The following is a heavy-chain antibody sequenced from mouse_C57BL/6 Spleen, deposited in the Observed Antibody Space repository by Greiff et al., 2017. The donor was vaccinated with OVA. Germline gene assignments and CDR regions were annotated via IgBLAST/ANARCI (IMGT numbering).Heavy chain of an antibody. CDR2: ISSGSSTI. Sequence: DVKLVESGGGLVKPGGSLKLSCAASGFTFSDYGMHWVRQAPEKGLEWVAYISSGSSTIYYADTVKGRFTISRDNAKNTLFLQMTSLRSEDTAMYYCARERLPLSPGAYWGQGTLVTVFA. CDR3: ARERLPLSPGAY. D-gene: IGHD3-2*02. V-gene: IGHV5-17*01. J-gene: IGHJ3*01. CDR1: GFTFSDYG.